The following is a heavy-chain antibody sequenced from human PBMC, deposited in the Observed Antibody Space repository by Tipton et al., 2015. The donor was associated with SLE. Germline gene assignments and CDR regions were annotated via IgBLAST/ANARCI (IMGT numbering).Heavy chain of an antibody. CDR1: GFTFGSYG. CDR2: IWYDGSNK. V-gene: IGHV3-33*01. Sequence: SLRLSCAASGFTFGSYGMHWVRQAPGKGLEWVAVIWYDGSNKYYADSVKGRFTISRDNSKNTLYLQMNSLRAEDTAVYYCARGASYYYDSSGYYYVDFFDYWGQGTLVTVSS. D-gene: IGHD3-22*01. J-gene: IGHJ4*02. CDR3: ARGASYYYDSSGYYYVDFFDY.